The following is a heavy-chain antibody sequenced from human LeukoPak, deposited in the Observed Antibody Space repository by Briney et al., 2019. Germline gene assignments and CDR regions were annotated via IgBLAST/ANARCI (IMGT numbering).Heavy chain of an antibody. CDR3: ARDEALWFGELFLSVFDY. D-gene: IGHD3-10*01. V-gene: IGHV3-11*04. J-gene: IGHJ4*02. Sequence: GGSLRLSCAASGFTFSDYYMSWIRQAPGKGLEWVSYISSSGSTIYYADSVKGRFTISRDNAKNSLYLQMNSLRAEDTAVYYCARDEALWFGELFLSVFDYWGQGTLVTVSS. CDR2: ISSSGSTI. CDR1: GFTFSDYY.